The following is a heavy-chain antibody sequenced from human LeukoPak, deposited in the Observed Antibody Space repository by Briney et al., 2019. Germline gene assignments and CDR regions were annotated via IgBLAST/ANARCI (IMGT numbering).Heavy chain of an antibody. CDR2: IKQDGSEK. D-gene: IGHD6-13*01. J-gene: IGHJ4*02. CDR1: GFTFSSYW. CDR3: ARDSGIAAAGTFDY. Sequence: TGGSLRLSCAASGFTFSSYWMSWVRQAPGKGLEWVANIKQDGSEKYYVDSVKGRFTISRDNAKNSLYLQMNSPRAEDTAVYYCARDSGIAAAGTFDYWGQGTLVTVSS. V-gene: IGHV3-7*01.